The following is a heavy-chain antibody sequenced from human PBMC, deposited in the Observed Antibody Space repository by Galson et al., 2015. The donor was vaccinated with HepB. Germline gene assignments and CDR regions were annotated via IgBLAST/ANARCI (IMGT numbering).Heavy chain of an antibody. CDR3: ARVTPPGPYYYGSGSYYYYYGMDV. J-gene: IGHJ6*02. V-gene: IGHV1-69*06. CDR2: IIPIFGTA. CDR1: GGTFSSYA. D-gene: IGHD3-10*01. Sequence: SVKVSCKASGGTFSSYAISWGRQAPGQGLEWMGGIIPIFGTANYAQKFQGRVTITADKSTSTAYMELSSLRSEDTAVYYCARVTPPGPYYYGSGSYYYYYGMDVWGQGTTVTVSS.